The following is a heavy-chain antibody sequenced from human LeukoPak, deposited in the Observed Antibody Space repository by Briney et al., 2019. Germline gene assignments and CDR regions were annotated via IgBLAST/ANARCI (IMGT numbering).Heavy chain of an antibody. CDR2: INPNSGGT. D-gene: IGHD3-22*01. Sequence: ASVKVSCKASGYTFTYYYMHWVRQAPGQGLEWVGWINPNSGGTSYAQKFQGRVTLTRDTSISTAYMELSRLRSDDTAVYYCARDYYDSSGYKYYYYYYMDVWGKGTTVTVSS. J-gene: IGHJ6*03. CDR1: GYTFTYYY. CDR3: ARDYYDSSGYKYYYYYYMDV. V-gene: IGHV1-2*02.